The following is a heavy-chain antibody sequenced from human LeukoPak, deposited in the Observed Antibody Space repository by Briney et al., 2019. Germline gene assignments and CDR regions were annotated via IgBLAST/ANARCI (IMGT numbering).Heavy chain of an antibody. Sequence: GASVKVSCKASGYTFTSYGISWVRQAPGQGLEWMGWISAYNGNTNYAQKLQGRVTMTKDTSTSTAYMELRSLRSDDTAVYYCARTGRGSPWNYGGYWGQGTLVTVSS. V-gene: IGHV1-18*01. CDR3: ARTGRGSPWNYGGY. CDR2: ISAYNGNT. CDR1: GYTFTSYG. J-gene: IGHJ4*02.